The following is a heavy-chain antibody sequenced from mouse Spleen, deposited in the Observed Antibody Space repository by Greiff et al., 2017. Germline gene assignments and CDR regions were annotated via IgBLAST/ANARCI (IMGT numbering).Heavy chain of an antibody. CDR2: ISYDGSN. Sequence: EVKLVESGPGLVKPSQSLSLTCSVTGYSITSGYYWNWIRQFPGNKLEWMGYISYDGSNNYNPSLKNRISITRDTSKNQFFLKLNSVTTEDTATYYCARSHYYGYVYAMDYWGQGTSVTVSS. CDR1: GYSITSGYY. D-gene: IGHD1-2*01. J-gene: IGHJ4*01. V-gene: IGHV3-6*01. CDR3: ARSHYYGYVYAMDY.